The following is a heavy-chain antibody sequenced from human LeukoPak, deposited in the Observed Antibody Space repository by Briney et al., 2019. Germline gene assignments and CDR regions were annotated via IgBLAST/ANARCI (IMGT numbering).Heavy chain of an antibody. CDR3: ARERGYDSSGYYSGRRYFQH. D-gene: IGHD3-22*01. V-gene: IGHV3-30-3*01. CDR2: ISYDGSNK. J-gene: IGHJ1*01. Sequence: PGGSLRLSCAASGFTFSSYAMHWVGQAPGKGLEGVAVISYDGSNKYYADSVKGRFTISRDNSKNTLYLQMNSLRAEDTAVYYCARERGYDSSGYYSGRRYFQHWGQGTLVTVSS. CDR1: GFTFSSYA.